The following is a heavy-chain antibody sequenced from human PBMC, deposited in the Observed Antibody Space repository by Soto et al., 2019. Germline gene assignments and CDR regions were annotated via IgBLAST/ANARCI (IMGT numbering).Heavy chain of an antibody. Sequence: PGWSMRLSCSASGVTLWSYSVNWVRQAPGKGLEWVSYISSSSSTIYYADSVKGRFTISRDNAKNSLYLQMNSLRDEDTAVYYSARDDYYDTSGYLALFDYWGQGTLVTVSS. D-gene: IGHD3-22*01. J-gene: IGHJ4*02. CDR2: ISSSSSTI. CDR3: ARDDYYDTSGYLALFDY. CDR1: GVTLWSYS. V-gene: IGHV3-48*02.